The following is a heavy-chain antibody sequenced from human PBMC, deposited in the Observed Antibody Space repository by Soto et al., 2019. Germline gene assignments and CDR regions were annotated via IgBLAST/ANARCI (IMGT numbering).Heavy chain of an antibody. J-gene: IGHJ4*02. CDR3: ARVIRGYDSDY. CDR2: IYSGGST. CDR1: GFTVSSNY. V-gene: IGHV3-66*01. D-gene: IGHD5-12*01. Sequence: GGSLRLSCAASGFTVSSNYMSWVRQAPGKGLEWVSVIYSGGSTYYADSVKGRFTISRDNSKNTLYLQMNSLRAEDTAVYYCARVIRGYDSDYWGQGTLVTVSS.